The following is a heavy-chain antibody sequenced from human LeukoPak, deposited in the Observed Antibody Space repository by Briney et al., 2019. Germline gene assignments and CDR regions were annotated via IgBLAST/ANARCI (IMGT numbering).Heavy chain of an antibody. V-gene: IGHV3-30*18. J-gene: IGHJ4*02. CDR2: ISFDGSNI. CDR3: VKGGDGSIPFDY. Sequence: GGSLRLSCGASGFTFRNYAMHWVRQAPGKGLEWVAIISFDGSNIQFGDSVGGRFTISRDNPKNTVFLQMNSLRGDDTAVYYCVKGGDGSIPFDYWGQGTLVTVSS. D-gene: IGHD5-24*01. CDR1: GFTFRNYA.